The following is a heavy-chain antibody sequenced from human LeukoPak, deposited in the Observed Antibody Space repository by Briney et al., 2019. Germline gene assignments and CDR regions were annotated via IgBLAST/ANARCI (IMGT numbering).Heavy chain of an antibody. J-gene: IGHJ6*02. CDR3: ARMQLARHYYYGMDV. Sequence: ASVKVSCKASGYTFTSYGISWVRQAPGQGLEWMGWISAYNGNTNYAQKPQGRVTMTTDTSTSTAYMELRSLRSDDTAVYYCARMQLARHYYYGMDVWGQGTTVTVSS. V-gene: IGHV1-18*01. CDR1: GYTFTSYG. D-gene: IGHD6-6*01. CDR2: ISAYNGNT.